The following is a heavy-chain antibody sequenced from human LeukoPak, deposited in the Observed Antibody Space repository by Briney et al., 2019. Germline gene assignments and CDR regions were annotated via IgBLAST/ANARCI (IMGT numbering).Heavy chain of an antibody. CDR3: TRATVHYDSSGYFEGLFAFDI. J-gene: IGHJ3*02. CDR1: GFTFNNNW. D-gene: IGHD3-22*01. V-gene: IGHV3-7*01. CDR2: INEDVSEK. Sequence: GGSLRLSCAASGFTFNNNWMTWVLQAPGKGPEWVANINEDVSEKFYVHSVKVRFTISRDNAKNSLYLQMTSLRAEDTAVYYCTRATVHYDSSGYFEGLFAFDIGGQGTMVTVSS.